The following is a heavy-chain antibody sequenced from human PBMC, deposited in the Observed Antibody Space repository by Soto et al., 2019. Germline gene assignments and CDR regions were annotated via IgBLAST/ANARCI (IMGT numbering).Heavy chain of an antibody. Sequence: QVQLQQWGAGLLKPSETLSLTCAVYGGSFSGYYWSWIRQPPGKGLEWIGEINHIGSTNYNPALSSQVPRSVYTNKNQSSLQLSSVTAADTAVYYCARGGGGPAAMQGPHYYYYMDVWGKGTTVTVSS. CDR2: INHIGST. D-gene: IGHD2-2*01. J-gene: IGHJ6*03. CDR1: GGSFSGYY. V-gene: IGHV4-34*01. CDR3: ARGGGGPAAMQGPHYYYYMDV.